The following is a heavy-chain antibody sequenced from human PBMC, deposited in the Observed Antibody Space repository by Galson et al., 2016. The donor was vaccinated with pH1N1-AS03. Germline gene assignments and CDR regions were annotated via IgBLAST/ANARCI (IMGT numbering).Heavy chain of an antibody. Sequence: SVKVSCKASGYTFTSYDINWVRQATGQGLEWMGWMNPNSDNTGRFTISRDDSRSIVYLQMNSLKTEDTALYHCTRRGRDWSPDIWGQGTMVTVSS. CDR3: TRRGRDWSPDI. CDR1: GYTFTSYD. V-gene: IGHV1-8*01. J-gene: IGHJ3*02. D-gene: IGHD3/OR15-3a*01. CDR2: MNPNSDNT.